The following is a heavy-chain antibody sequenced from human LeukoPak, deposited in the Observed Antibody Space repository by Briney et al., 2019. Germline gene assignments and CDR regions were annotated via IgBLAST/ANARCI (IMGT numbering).Heavy chain of an antibody. V-gene: IGHV3-48*03. Sequence: PGGSLRLSCAASGFTFSSYEMNWVRQAPGKGLDWVSYISSSGITIYYADSVKGRFIISRDNAKNSLHLQMNSLRAEDTAVYYCARKCSGGSSYGDYWGQGTLVTVSS. D-gene: IGHD2-15*01. CDR1: GFTFSSYE. CDR3: ARKCSGGSSYGDY. J-gene: IGHJ4*02. CDR2: ISSSGITI.